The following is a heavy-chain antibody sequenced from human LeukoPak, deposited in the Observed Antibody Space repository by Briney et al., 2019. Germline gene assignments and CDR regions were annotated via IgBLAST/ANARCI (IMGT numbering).Heavy chain of an antibody. CDR1: GGSISSSSYY. CDR2: IYYSGST. Sequence: PSETLSLTCTVSGGSISSSSYYWGWIRQPPGKGLEWIGSIYYSGSTYYNPSLKSRVTISVDTSKNQFSLKLSSVTAADTAVYYCARDRWGYYDSSGYRDYWGQGTLVTVSS. D-gene: IGHD3-22*01. J-gene: IGHJ4*02. CDR3: ARDRWGYYDSSGYRDY. V-gene: IGHV4-39*07.